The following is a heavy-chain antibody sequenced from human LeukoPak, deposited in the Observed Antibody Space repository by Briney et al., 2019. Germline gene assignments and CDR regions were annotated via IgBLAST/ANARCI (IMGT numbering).Heavy chain of an antibody. D-gene: IGHD3-10*01. CDR2: ISGSGGST. V-gene: IGHV3-23*01. J-gene: IGHJ4*02. Sequence: GGSLRLSCAPSGFTFRNYAMSWVRQAPGKGLEWVSAISGSGGSTNYADSVKGRFTISRDNSKNTLYLQMNSLRAEDTAVYYCAKDPPSRFGELLSPYYFDYWGQGTLVTVSS. CDR3: AKDPPSRFGELLSPYYFDY. CDR1: GFTFRNYA.